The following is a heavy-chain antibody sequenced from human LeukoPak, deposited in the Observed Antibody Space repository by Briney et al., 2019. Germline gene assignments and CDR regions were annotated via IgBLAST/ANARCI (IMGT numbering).Heavy chain of an antibody. D-gene: IGHD2-2*02. Sequence: PGGSLRLSCAASGFTFSSYAMHWVRQAPGKGLECVSAISSNWGSTYYANSVKGRFTISRDNSKNTLYLQMGSLRAEDMAVYYCARAGGYCSSTSCYTWFDPWGQGTLVTVSS. CDR1: GFTFSSYA. CDR3: ARAGGYCSSTSCYTWFDP. V-gene: IGHV3-64*01. J-gene: IGHJ5*02. CDR2: ISSNWGST.